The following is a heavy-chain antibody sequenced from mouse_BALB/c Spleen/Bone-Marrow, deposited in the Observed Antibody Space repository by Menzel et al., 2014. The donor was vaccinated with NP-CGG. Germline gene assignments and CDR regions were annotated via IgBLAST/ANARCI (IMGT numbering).Heavy chain of an antibody. Sequence: VQGVESGAEFVMPGASVKMSCKASGYTFTDYWIHWVKPRPGQGLEWIGAIGTSDSYSSYNQKFKGKATLTVDESSSTAYMQLNSLTSEDSAVYYCARKKRNYGNYYWFPYWGQGTLVTVSA. CDR2: IGTSDSYS. D-gene: IGHD2-1*01. CDR3: ARKKRNYGNYYWFPY. J-gene: IGHJ3*01. CDR1: GYTFTDYW. V-gene: IGHV1-69*01.